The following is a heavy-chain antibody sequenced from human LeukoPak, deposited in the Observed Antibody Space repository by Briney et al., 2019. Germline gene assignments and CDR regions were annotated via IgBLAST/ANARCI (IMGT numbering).Heavy chain of an antibody. Sequence: GASVKVSCKVSGYTLTELSMHWVRQAPGKGLEWMGGFDPEDGETIYAQKFQGRVTMTEDTSTDTAYMELSSLRSEDTAVYYRATVRYCSSTSCYFDWFDPWGQGTLVTVSS. D-gene: IGHD2-2*01. J-gene: IGHJ5*02. V-gene: IGHV1-24*01. CDR2: FDPEDGET. CDR3: ATVRYCSSTSCYFDWFDP. CDR1: GYTLTELS.